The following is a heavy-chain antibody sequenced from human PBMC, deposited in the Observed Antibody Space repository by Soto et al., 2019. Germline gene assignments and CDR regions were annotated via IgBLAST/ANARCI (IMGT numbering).Heavy chain of an antibody. CDR3: ARDHRYCSSTSCYSGYYYYGMDV. CDR1: GGTFSSYA. CDR2: IIPIFGTA. V-gene: IGHV1-69*13. Sequence: SVKVSCKASGGTFSSYAISWVRQAPGQGLEWMGGIIPIFGTANYAQKFQGRVTITADESTSTAYMELSSLRSEDTAVYYCARDHRYCSSTSCYSGYYYYGMDVWGQGTTVTVSS. J-gene: IGHJ6*02. D-gene: IGHD2-2*02.